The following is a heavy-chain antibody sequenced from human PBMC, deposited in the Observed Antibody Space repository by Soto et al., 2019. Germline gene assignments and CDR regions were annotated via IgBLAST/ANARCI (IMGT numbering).Heavy chain of an antibody. D-gene: IGHD2-21*01. CDR2: IYYSGST. CDR1: GGSISSGGYY. CDR3: ARGVIH. J-gene: IGHJ4*02. Sequence: QVQLQESGPGLVKPSQTLSLTCTVSGGSISSGGYYWSWIRQHPGKGLEWIGYIYYSGSTYYTPSLERGVIISGDTSKNQFSPKLSSVAAADTAVYYCARGVIHWGQGTLVTVSS. V-gene: IGHV4-31*03.